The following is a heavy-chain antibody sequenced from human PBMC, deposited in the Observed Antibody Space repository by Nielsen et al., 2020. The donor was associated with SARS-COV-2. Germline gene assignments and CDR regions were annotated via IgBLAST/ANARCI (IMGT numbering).Heavy chain of an antibody. CDR3: ARDSSGTYRRVDY. CDR2: INPTNGGT. CDR1: GYTFTNNY. V-gene: IGHV1-46*01. J-gene: IGHJ4*02. D-gene: IGHD3-22*01. Sequence: ASVKVSCKASGYTFTNNYMHWVRQAPGQGLEWMGLINPTNGGTTYAQKFQGRATMTRDTSTSTVHMELSSLRSDDTAVYYCARDSSGTYRRVDYWGQGTLVTVSS.